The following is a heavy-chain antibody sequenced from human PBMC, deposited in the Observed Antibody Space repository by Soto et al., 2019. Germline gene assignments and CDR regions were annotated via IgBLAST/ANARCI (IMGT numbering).Heavy chain of an antibody. D-gene: IGHD5-12*01. CDR3: ARLATEAYGVLNYYYYGMDV. Sequence: SETLSLTCTVSGGSISSSSYYWGWIRQPPGKGLEWIGSIYYSGSTYYNPSLKSRVTISVDTSKNQFSLKLSSVTAADTAVYYCARLATEAYGVLNYYYYGMDVWGQGTTVTVSS. V-gene: IGHV4-39*01. CDR1: GGSISSSSYY. CDR2: IYYSGST. J-gene: IGHJ6*02.